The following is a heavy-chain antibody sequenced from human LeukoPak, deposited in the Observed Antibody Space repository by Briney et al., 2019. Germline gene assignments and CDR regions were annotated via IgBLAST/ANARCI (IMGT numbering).Heavy chain of an antibody. CDR2: INHSGST. CDR3: ARIAVAGTIYY. J-gene: IGHJ4*02. D-gene: IGHD6-19*01. Sequence: SETLSLTCAVYGGSLNGYYWSWIRHPPGKGLEWIGEINHSGSTNYNPSLKSRVTISVDTSKNEFSLKLSSVTAADTAVYYCARIAVAGTIYYWGQGTLVTVAS. V-gene: IGHV4-34*01. CDR1: GGSLNGYY.